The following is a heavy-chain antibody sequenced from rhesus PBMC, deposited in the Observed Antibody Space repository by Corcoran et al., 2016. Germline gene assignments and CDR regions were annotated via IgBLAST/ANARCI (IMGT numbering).Heavy chain of an antibody. CDR1: GGSISSSY. Sequence: QLQLQESGPGLVKPSETLSVTCAVSGGSISSSYWSWIRQAPEKGLEWSGYIYGSGSSTNYNPSLKSRVTLSVDTSKNQLSLKLSSVTTADTAVYYCARDRCTGSGCYGTFDYWGQGVLVTVSS. J-gene: IGHJ4*01. CDR2: IYGSGSST. D-gene: IGHD2-21*01. V-gene: IGHV4-169*02. CDR3: ARDRCTGSGCYGTFDY.